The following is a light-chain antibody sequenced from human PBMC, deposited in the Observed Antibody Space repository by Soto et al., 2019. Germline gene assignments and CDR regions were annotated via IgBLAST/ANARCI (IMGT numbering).Light chain of an antibody. J-gene: IGKJ1*01. V-gene: IGKV3-20*01. Sequence: EIVLTQSPGTLSLSPGERATLSCMASQSLRNNYFAWYQHKPGQAPRLLIYATSSRATGIPDRFRGSGYGTDFTLRKSRLEPEDFAVYYCQQYNNWPKTFGQGTKVDMK. CDR2: ATS. CDR3: QQYNNWPKT. CDR1: QSLRNNY.